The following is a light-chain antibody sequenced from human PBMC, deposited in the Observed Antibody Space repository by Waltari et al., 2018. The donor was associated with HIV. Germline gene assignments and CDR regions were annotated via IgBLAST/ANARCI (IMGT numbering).Light chain of an antibody. CDR3: ASFTGDNTLL. J-gene: IGLJ3*02. CDR2: DVD. CDR1: DSDFGLDNF. V-gene: IGLV2-14*03. Sequence: SAVTQPASVSGLPGPSIPISCTGDDSDFGLDNFVSWYQQHPDKLPRLIVYDVDSRASGISARFSGSKSGHTASLNISGLRAEDEAHYCCASFTGDNTLLFGGGTKVTVL.